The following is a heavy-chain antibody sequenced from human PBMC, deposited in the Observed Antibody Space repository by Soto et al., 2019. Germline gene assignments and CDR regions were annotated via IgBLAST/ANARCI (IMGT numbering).Heavy chain of an antibody. CDR2: ISGSGGST. D-gene: IGHD3-16*01. CDR3: AKSVGNPRMGGQYFDY. J-gene: IGHJ4*02. V-gene: IGHV3-23*01. CDR1: GFTFSSYA. Sequence: EVQLLESGGGLVQPGGSLRLSCAASGFTFSSYAMSWVRQAPGKGLEWVSAISGSGGSTYYADSVKGRFTISRDNSKNTLYQQMNSLRAEDTAVYYCAKSVGNPRMGGQYFDYWGQGTLVTVSS.